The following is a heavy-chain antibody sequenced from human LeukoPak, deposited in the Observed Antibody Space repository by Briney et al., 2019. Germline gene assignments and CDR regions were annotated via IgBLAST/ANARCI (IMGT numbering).Heavy chain of an antibody. CDR3: ARDRASHFDY. D-gene: IGHD3-10*01. J-gene: IGHJ4*02. CDR2: LNSDGSTT. V-gene: IGHV3-74*01. CDR1: GFTFSSYA. Sequence: GGSLRLSCSASGFTFSSYAMHWVRQAPGEGLMWLSRLNSDGSTTAYAGSVKGRFTISRDNAKNTLYLQMNSLRAEDTAIYYCARDRASHFDYWGQGTLVTVSS.